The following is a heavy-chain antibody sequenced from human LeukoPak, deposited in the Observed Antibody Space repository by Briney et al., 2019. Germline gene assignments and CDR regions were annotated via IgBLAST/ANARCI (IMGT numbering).Heavy chain of an antibody. Sequence: GGSLRLSCAASGFTFSDYYMSWIRQAPGKGLEWLSYINGRGSTIDYADSVTGRFTISRDNAKNSLYLQMNSLRVEDTAVYYCAREGSTSGFDYWGQGTLVTVSS. CDR3: AREGSTSGFDY. CDR1: GFTFSDYY. D-gene: IGHD6-6*01. J-gene: IGHJ4*02. CDR2: INGRGSTI. V-gene: IGHV3-11*04.